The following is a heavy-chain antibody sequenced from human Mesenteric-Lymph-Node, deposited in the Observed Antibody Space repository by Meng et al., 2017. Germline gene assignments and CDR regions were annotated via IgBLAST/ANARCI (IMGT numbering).Heavy chain of an antibody. CDR3: ATGPYYDDSSGYQSDKYFFDY. V-gene: IGHV1-2*06. D-gene: IGHD3-22*01. Sequence: ASVKVSCKASGYTFTGYYMHWVRQAPGQGLEWMGRINPYNGGTNYAQKFQGRVTMTEDTSTDTAYMELSSLRSEDTAVYYCATGPYYDDSSGYQSDKYFFDYWGQGTLVTVSS. J-gene: IGHJ4*02. CDR1: GYTFTGYY. CDR2: INPYNGGT.